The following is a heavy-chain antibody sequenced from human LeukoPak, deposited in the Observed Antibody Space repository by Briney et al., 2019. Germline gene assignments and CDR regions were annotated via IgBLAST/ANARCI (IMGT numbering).Heavy chain of an antibody. CDR3: ARDYEILTGYNDY. J-gene: IGHJ4*02. V-gene: IGHV4-4*07. CDR1: GGSISSYY. Sequence: KPSETLSLTCTVSGGSISSYYWSWIRKPAGKGLEWIGRIYTSGSTNYNPSLKSRVTMSVDTSKNQFSLKLSCVSAADTAVYYCARDYEILTGYNDYWGQGTLVTVSS. CDR2: IYTSGST. D-gene: IGHD3-9*01.